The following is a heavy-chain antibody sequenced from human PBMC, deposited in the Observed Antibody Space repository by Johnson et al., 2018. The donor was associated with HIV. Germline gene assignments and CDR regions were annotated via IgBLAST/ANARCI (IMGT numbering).Heavy chain of an antibody. CDR2: ISYDGSNK. Sequence: QVQLVESGGGVVQPGRSLRLSCAASGFTFSSYGMHWVRQAPGKGLEWVAVISYDGSNKYYADSVTGRFTISRDNSKHTLYLQMHSLRAEDTAVYYCARDHLGLSAAFIWGAFDIWGQGTMVTVSS. V-gene: IGHV3-30*03. CDR1: GFTFSSYG. J-gene: IGHJ3*02. D-gene: IGHD3-16*01. CDR3: ARDHLGLSAAFIWGAFDI.